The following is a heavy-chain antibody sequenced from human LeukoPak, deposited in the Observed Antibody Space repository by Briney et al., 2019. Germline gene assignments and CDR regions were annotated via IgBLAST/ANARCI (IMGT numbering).Heavy chain of an antibody. D-gene: IGHD3-10*01. CDR1: GYTFTSYG. J-gene: IGHJ6*03. Sequence: GASVKVSCKASGYTFTSYGISWVRQAPGQGLEWMGWISAYNGNTNYTQKLQGSVTMTTDTSTSTAYMELRSLRSDDTAVYYCARVLDYYGSGSYYNGDYYYYYMDVWGKGTTVTVSS. V-gene: IGHV1-18*01. CDR2: ISAYNGNT. CDR3: ARVLDYYGSGSYYNGDYYYYYMDV.